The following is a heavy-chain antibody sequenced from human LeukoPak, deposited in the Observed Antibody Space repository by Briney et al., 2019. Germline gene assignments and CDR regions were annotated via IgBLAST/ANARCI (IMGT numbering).Heavy chain of an antibody. CDR3: TQLGDYYDSSGYYYFDY. V-gene: IGHV3-73*01. CDR1: GFTFSGSA. CDR2: IRSKANSYAT. J-gene: IGHJ4*02. D-gene: IGHD3-22*01. Sequence: GGSLRLSCAASGFTFSGSAMHWVRQASGKGLEWVGRIRSKANSYATVYAASVKGRFTISRDDSKNTAYLQMNSLKTEDTAVYYCTQLGDYYDSSGYYYFDYWGQGTLVTVSS.